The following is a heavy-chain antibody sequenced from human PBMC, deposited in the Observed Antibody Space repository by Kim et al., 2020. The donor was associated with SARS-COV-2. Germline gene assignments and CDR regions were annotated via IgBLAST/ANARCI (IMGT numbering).Heavy chain of an antibody. D-gene: IGHD3-10*01. J-gene: IGHJ6*02. V-gene: IGHV4-39*01. CDR3: ARIDRGVITFYGMDV. Sequence: PSLKSRVTISVDTSKNQFSLKLSSVTAADTAVYYCARIDRGVITFYGMDVWGQGTTVTVSS.